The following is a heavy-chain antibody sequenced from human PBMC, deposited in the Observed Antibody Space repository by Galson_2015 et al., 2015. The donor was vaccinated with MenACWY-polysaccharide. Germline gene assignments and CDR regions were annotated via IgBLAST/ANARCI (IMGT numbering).Heavy chain of an antibody. V-gene: IGHV3-7*01. CDR3: ATVSNSDYGY. Sequence: SLRLSCAASGFTFSSYWMNWVRQAPGKGLEWVANIKEDGSEKYYVDSVKGRFTISRDNAKNSLYLQMNSLRADDTAVYYCATVSNSDYGYWGQGTLVTVSS. CDR1: GFTFSSYW. CDR2: IKEDGSEK. J-gene: IGHJ4*02. D-gene: IGHD4-17*01.